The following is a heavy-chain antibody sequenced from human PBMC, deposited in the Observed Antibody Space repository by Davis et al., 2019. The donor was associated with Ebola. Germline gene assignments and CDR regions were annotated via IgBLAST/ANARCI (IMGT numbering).Heavy chain of an antibody. CDR1: DGSISSHY. Sequence: PSETLSLTCTVSDGSISSHYWNWIRQPPGKGLEWIGIIYDSGRTNYNPSLKSRVTISADTSKNQFSLKLRSVTAADTADYYCVRFGYGAYWGQGTLVTVSS. CDR3: VRFGYGAY. J-gene: IGHJ4*02. V-gene: IGHV4-59*11. D-gene: IGHD3-22*01. CDR2: IYDSGRT.